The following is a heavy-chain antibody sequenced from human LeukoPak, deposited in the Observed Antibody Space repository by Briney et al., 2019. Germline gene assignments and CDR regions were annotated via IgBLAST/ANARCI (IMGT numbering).Heavy chain of an antibody. V-gene: IGHV1-46*01. Sequence: ASVKVSCKASGYTFTSYYMHWVRQAPGQGLEWMGIINPSGGSTSYAQKFQGRVTMNRDMSTSTVYMELSSLRSEDTAVYYCARKMMTTGAFDIWGQGTMVTVSS. CDR3: ARKMMTTGAFDI. CDR1: GYTFTSYY. CDR2: INPSGGST. D-gene: IGHD4-17*01. J-gene: IGHJ3*02.